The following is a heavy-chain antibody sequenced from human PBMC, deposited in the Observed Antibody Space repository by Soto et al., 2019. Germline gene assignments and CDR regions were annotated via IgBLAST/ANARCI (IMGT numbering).Heavy chain of an antibody. J-gene: IGHJ5*02. CDR1: DSISTYY. CDR3: AKEKISTSCCNWFDP. CDR2: IYYMGRT. Sequence: SETLSLTWTLDSISTYYWNWILQSPGKGLEWIGYIYYMGRTNYNPSLRSRVTMSIDTSRNQFSLKLRSVTAADTAVYYCAKEKISTSCCNWFDPWGQGTLVTAPQ. D-gene: IGHD2-2*01. V-gene: IGHV4-59*01.